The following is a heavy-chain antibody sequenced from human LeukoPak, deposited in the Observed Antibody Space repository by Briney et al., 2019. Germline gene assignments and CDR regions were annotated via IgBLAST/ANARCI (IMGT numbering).Heavy chain of an antibody. CDR1: GGSFSGYY. V-gene: IGHV4-34*01. CDR2: INHSGST. D-gene: IGHD2-15*01. CDR3: ARDSVVCSGGSCSTRHY. J-gene: IGHJ4*02. Sequence: SETLSLTCAVYGGSFSGYYWSWIRQPPGKGLEWIGEINHSGSTNYNPSLKSRVTISVDTSKNQFSLKLSSVTAADTAVYYCARDSVVCSGGSCSTRHYWGQGTLVTVSS.